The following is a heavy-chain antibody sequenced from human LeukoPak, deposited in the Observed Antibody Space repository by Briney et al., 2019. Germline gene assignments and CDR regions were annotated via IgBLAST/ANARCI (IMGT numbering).Heavy chain of an antibody. CDR2: ISGSGGST. V-gene: IGHV3-23*01. J-gene: IGHJ4*02. CDR3: AKDEEDGYNWGHFDY. Sequence: GGSLRLSCAASGFTFDGYDMSWVRQAPGKGLEWVSAISGSGGSTYYADSVKGRFTISRDNSKNTLYLQMNSLRAEDTAVYYCAKDEEDGYNWGHFDYWGQGTLVTVSS. D-gene: IGHD5-24*01. CDR1: GFTFDGYD.